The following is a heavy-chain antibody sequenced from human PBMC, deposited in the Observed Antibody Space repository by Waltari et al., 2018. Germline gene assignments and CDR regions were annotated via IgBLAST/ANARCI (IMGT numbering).Heavy chain of an antibody. CDR2: INPNSGGT. CDR1: GYTFTGYY. J-gene: IGHJ4*02. D-gene: IGHD3-22*01. V-gene: IGHV1-2*02. Sequence: QVQLVQSGAEVKKPGASVKVSCKASGYTFTGYYMHWVRQAPGQGLEWMGRINPNSGGTNYEQKFQGRVTMTRDTSISTAYMELSRLRSDDTAVYYCARDALNYYDSSGYYDYWGQGTLVTVSS. CDR3: ARDALNYYDSSGYYDY.